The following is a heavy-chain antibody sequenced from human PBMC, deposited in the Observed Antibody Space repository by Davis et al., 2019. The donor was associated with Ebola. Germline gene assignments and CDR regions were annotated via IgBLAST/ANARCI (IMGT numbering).Heavy chain of an antibody. CDR2: IYPGDSDT. V-gene: IGHV5-51*01. CDR3: ARGADDGSSGPGIYYYYGMDV. D-gene: IGHD1-26*01. Sequence: KVSCKGSGYSFTSYWIGWVRQMPGKGLEWMGIIYPGDSDTRYSPSFQGQVTISADKSISTAYLQWSSLKASDTDMYYCARGADDGSSGPGIYYYYGMDVWGQGTTVTVSS. J-gene: IGHJ6*02. CDR1: GYSFTSYW.